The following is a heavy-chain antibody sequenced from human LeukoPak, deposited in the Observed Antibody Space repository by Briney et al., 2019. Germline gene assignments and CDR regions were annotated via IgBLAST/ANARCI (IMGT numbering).Heavy chain of an antibody. Sequence: GGSLGLSCAASGLTLSDAWLTWVRQAPGKGLEWVARIKSKIDGGIKDYAAPVKGTFTISRDDSENTVYLQMNSLKIEDTAVYCATGRSGYFDSWGQGTLVTVSS. CDR1: GLTLSDAW. V-gene: IGHV3-15*01. CDR3: ATGRSGYFDS. J-gene: IGHJ4*02. CDR2: IKSKIDGGIK.